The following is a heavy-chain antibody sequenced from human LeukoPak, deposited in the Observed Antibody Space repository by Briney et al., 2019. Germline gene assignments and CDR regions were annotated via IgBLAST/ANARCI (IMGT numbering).Heavy chain of an antibody. CDR3: ARDRGYTYGHPLDY. Sequence: GRSLRLSCAASGFTFSTYVIHWVRQAPGKGLEWVALIWHDGSNKYYGDPVKDRFTISRDNSKNTLYLQMDSLRDEDTAVYYCARDRGYTYGHPLDYWGQGTLVTVSS. CDR1: GFTFSTYV. J-gene: IGHJ4*02. D-gene: IGHD5-18*01. CDR2: IWHDGSNK. V-gene: IGHV3-33*01.